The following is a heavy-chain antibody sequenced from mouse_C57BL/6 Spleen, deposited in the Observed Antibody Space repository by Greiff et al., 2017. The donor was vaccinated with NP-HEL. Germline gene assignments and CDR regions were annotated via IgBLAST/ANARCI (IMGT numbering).Heavy chain of an antibody. CDR2: IYPRDGST. CDR1: GYTFTSYD. D-gene: IGHD1-1*01. CDR3: ARGIYYYGSSPFWYFDV. Sequence: VQLQQSGPELVKPGASVKLSCKASGYTFTSYDINWVKQRPGQGLEWIGWIYPRDGSTKYNEKFKGKATLTVDTSSSTAYMELHSLTSEDSAVYFCARGIYYYGSSPFWYFDVWGTGTTVTVSS. V-gene: IGHV1-85*01. J-gene: IGHJ1*03.